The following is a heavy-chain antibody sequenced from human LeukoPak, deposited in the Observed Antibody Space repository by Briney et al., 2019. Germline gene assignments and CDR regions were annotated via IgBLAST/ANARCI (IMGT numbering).Heavy chain of an antibody. CDR3: ARPPLGGYSGYDWGCFDY. J-gene: IGHJ4*02. CDR2: IKQDGSEK. CDR1: GFTFSNYW. V-gene: IGHV3-7*04. Sequence: GGSLGLSCAASGFTFSNYWMIWVRQAPGKGLEWVGNIKQDGSEKRYADSVRGRFSISRDNAQTSLYLQMNSLRAEDTAVYYCARPPLGGYSGYDWGCFDYWGQGTLVTVSS. D-gene: IGHD5-12*01.